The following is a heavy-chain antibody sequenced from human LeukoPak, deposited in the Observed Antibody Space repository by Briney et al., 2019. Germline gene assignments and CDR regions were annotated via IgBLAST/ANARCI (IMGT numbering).Heavy chain of an antibody. D-gene: IGHD2-2*01. CDR2: IYPGDSDT. J-gene: IGHJ6*01. CDR3: ARHDCSSTSWYAPSVLVV. V-gene: IGHV5-51*01. CDR1: GYSISSYW. Sequence: GESLKISCMGSGYSISSYWVGWVRPMPGKGLEWMGIIYPGDSDTRYSPSFQGQVTISADKSISTAYLQWSSLKASDTATYYCARHDCSSTSWYAPSVLVVCGNGTTVTVSS.